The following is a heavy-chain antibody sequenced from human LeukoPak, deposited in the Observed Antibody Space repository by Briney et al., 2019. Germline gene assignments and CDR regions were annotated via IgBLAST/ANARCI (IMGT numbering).Heavy chain of an antibody. D-gene: IGHD3-3*01. V-gene: IGHV3-74*01. Sequence: GGSLTLSCAASGFTFSSYWMHWVRQAPGKGLVWVSRINSDGSSTSYADSVKGRFTISRDNAKNTLYLQMNSLRAEDTAVYYCASATYYDFWSGYYGGDAFDIWGQGTMVTVSS. CDR3: ASATYYDFWSGYYGGDAFDI. CDR1: GFTFSSYW. J-gene: IGHJ3*02. CDR2: INSDGSST.